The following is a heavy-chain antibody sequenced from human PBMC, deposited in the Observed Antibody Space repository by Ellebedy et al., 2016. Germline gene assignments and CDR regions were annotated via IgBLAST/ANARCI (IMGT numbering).Heavy chain of an antibody. J-gene: IGHJ6*02. D-gene: IGHD6-6*01. CDR2: IDPSSGDT. V-gene: IGHV1-46*01. CDR1: GYTFTTYY. Sequence: ASVKVFCKTSGYTFTTYYIHWVRQAPGQGLEWLGIIDPSSGDTSFAQRVQGRVTLTSDASTTTVYMNLFSLKSEDTALYYCARDRRTSSEGMDVWGQGTTVTVSS. CDR3: ARDRRTSSEGMDV.